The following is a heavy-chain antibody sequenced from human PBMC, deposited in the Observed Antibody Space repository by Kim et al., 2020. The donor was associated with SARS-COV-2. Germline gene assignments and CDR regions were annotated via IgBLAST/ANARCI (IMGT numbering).Heavy chain of an antibody. D-gene: IGHD6-13*01. CDR1: GGTFSSYA. CDR3: ARDSSWYENWFDP. Sequence: SVKVSCKASGGTFSSYAISWVRQAPGQGLEWMGGIIPIFGTANYAQKFQGRVTITADESTSTAYMELSSLRSEDTAVYYCARDSSWYENWFDPWGQGTLVTVSS. CDR2: IIPIFGTA. J-gene: IGHJ5*02. V-gene: IGHV1-69*13.